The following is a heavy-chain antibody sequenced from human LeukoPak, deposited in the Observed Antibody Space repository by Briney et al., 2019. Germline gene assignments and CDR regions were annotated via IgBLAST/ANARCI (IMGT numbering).Heavy chain of an antibody. D-gene: IGHD6-6*01. Sequence: ASVKVSCKASGGTFSSYAISWVRQAPGQGLEWMGWIHPISGATNYAPRFQDRVAMTRDTSISTAYMELSRLISDDMAVYYCARDLEASSSLDYWGQGTLVTVSP. V-gene: IGHV1-2*02. CDR3: ARDLEASSSLDY. CDR2: IHPISGAT. J-gene: IGHJ4*02. CDR1: GGTFSSYA.